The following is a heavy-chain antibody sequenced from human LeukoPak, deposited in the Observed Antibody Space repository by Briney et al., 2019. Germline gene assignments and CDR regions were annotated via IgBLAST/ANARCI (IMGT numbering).Heavy chain of an antibody. CDR3: AGGRYCSSTSCLAPRY. CDR1: GGSISSYY. Sequence: PSETLSLTCTVSGGSISSYYWSWIRQPPGKGLEWIGYIYYSGSTNYNPSLKSRVTISVDTSKNQFSLKLSSVTAADTAVYCCAGGRYCSSTSCLAPRYWGQGTLVTVSS. CDR2: IYYSGST. J-gene: IGHJ4*02. V-gene: IGHV4-59*12. D-gene: IGHD2-2*01.